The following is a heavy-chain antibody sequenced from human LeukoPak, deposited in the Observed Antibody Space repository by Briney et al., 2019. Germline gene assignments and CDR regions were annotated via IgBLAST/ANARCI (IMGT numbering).Heavy chain of an antibody. Sequence: GSLRLSCAASGFTFRSFSMNWVRQAPGKGLEWVSSISVNSNYIYYADSVKGRFTISRDNAKNSAYLQMNSLRAEDTAVYYCAQGVYCSGGSCYFGYWGQGTLVTVSS. V-gene: IGHV3-21*01. J-gene: IGHJ4*02. D-gene: IGHD2-15*01. CDR2: ISVNSNYI. CDR1: GFTFRSFS. CDR3: AQGVYCSGGSCYFGY.